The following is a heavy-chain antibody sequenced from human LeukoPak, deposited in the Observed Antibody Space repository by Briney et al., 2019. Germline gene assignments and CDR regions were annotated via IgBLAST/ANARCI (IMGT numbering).Heavy chain of an antibody. CDR3: ARDLEYSYGSDDFDY. V-gene: IGHV1-3*01. Sequence: GASVKVSCKASGYTFTSYAMHWVRQAPGQRLEWMGWINAGNGNTKYSQKFQGRVTITRDTSASTAYMELSSLRSEDTAVYYCARDLEYSYGSDDFDYWGQGTLVTVSP. CDR2: INAGNGNT. CDR1: GYTFTSYA. D-gene: IGHD5-18*01. J-gene: IGHJ4*02.